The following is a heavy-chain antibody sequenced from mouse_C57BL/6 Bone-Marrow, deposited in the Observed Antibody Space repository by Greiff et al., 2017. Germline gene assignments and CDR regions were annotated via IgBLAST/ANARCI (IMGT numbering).Heavy chain of an antibody. D-gene: IGHD1-1*01. CDR2: IDPETGGT. CDR3: TRWLLLRWVFAY. J-gene: IGHJ3*01. CDR1: GYTFTDYE. V-gene: IGHV1-15*01. Sequence: VHLVESGAELVRPGASVTLSCKASGYTFTDYEMHWVKQTPVHGLEWIGAIDPETGGTAYNQKFKGKAILTADKSSSTAYMELRSLTSEDSAVYYCTRWLLLRWVFAYWGQGTLVTVSA.